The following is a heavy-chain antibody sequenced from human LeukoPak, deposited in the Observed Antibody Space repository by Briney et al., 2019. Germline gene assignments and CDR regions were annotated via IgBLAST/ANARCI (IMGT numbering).Heavy chain of an antibody. D-gene: IGHD3-10*01. V-gene: IGHV1-2*02. CDR3: ARTLYGSGSYFGYYYYYYMDV. Sequence: ASVKVSCKASGYTFTGYYMHWVRQAPGQGLEWMGWINPNSGGTNYAQKFQGRVTMTRDTSISTAYMELSSLRSEDTAVYYCARTLYGSGSYFGYYYYYYMDVWGKGTTVTVSS. CDR2: INPNSGGT. CDR1: GYTFTGYY. J-gene: IGHJ6*03.